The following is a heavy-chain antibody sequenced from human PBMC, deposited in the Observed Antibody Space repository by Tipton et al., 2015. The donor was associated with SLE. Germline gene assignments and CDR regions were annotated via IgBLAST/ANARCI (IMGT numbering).Heavy chain of an antibody. CDR2: IYYSGST. V-gene: IGHV4-61*05. Sequence: TLSLTCTVSGGSISSSSYYWGWIRQPPGKGLEWIGYIYYSGSTNYNPSLKSRVTISVDTSKNQFSLKLSSVTAADTAVYYCARGVVLWGQGTLVTVSS. J-gene: IGHJ4*02. CDR3: ARGVVL. CDR1: GGSISSSSYY. D-gene: IGHD3-3*01.